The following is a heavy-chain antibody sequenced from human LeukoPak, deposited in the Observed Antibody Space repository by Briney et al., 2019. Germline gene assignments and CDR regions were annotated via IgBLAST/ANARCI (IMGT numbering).Heavy chain of an antibody. CDR2: IIPIFGTA. V-gene: IGHV1-69*13. CDR3: AGFGNWNPLDY. CDR1: GGTFSSYA. D-gene: IGHD1-20*01. J-gene: IGHJ4*02. Sequence: ASVRGSCQASGGTFSSYAISWVRQAPGQGLEWMGGIIPIFGTANYAQKFQGRVTITADESTSTAYMELSSLRSEDTAVYYCAGFGNWNPLDYWGQGTLVTVSS.